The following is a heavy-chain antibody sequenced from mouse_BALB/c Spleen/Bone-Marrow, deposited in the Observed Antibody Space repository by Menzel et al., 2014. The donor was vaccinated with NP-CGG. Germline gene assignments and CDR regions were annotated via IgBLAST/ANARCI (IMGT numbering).Heavy chain of an antibody. D-gene: IGHD2-4*01. CDR3: ARMREDYDGFAY. CDR2: IWSGERT. CDR1: GFSLXNYG. V-gene: IGHV2-2*02. Sequence: VQLQQSGPGLVQPSQSLSISCTVSGFSLXNYGVHWVRQSPGQGLEWLGVIWSGERTDYNAAFISRLSISEDNSKSQVFFKMNSLQPNDTAIYYCARMREDYDGFAYWGQGTLVTVSA. J-gene: IGHJ3*01.